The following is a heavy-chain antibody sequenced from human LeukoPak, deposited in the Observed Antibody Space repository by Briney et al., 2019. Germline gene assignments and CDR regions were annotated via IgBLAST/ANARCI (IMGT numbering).Heavy chain of an antibody. CDR1: GFTFSSYA. CDR3: AKDVEYYYGSGRSTYSNYYFDY. CDR2: ISGSGGSA. V-gene: IGHV3-23*01. D-gene: IGHD3-10*01. Sequence: PGGSLRLSCAASGFTFSSYAMSWVRQAPGKGLEWVSAISGSGGSAYYADSVKGRFTISRDNPKNTLYLQMNSLRAEDTAVYYCAKDVEYYYGSGRSTYSNYYFDYWGQGTLVTVSS. J-gene: IGHJ4*02.